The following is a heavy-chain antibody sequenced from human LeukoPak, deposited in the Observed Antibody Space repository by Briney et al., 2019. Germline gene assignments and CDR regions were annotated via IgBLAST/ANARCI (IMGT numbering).Heavy chain of an antibody. CDR3: ARGTMMVGP. CDR2: INYSGTT. Sequence: SETLSLTRTVSGGSIGSYYWSWIRQPPGKGLEWIGYINYSGTTNYNPSLKSRVSISVDTSKNQFSLKLSSVTAADTAVYYCARGTMMVGPWGQGTQVTVSS. J-gene: IGHJ5*02. D-gene: IGHD3-22*01. V-gene: IGHV4-59*01. CDR1: GGSIGSYY.